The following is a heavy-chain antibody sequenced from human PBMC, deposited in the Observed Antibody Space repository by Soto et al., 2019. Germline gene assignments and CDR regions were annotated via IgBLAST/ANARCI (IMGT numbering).Heavy chain of an antibody. J-gene: IGHJ4*02. Sequence: GRRLVNPTQTVTLTYTFSRFSLSTSGVGVGWIRQPPGKALEWLALIYWYDDKLYRPSLKSRLTITTDTTKNQVVLTMTNMDPVDTATYYCAHRDVINWKYVFDYWGQGTLVTVSS. CDR1: RFSLSTSGVG. CDR3: AHRDVINWKYVFDY. V-gene: IGHV2-5*01. D-gene: IGHD1-7*01. CDR2: IYWYDDK.